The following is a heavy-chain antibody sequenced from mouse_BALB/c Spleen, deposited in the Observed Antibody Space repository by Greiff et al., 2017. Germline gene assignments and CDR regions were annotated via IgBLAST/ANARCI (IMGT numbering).Heavy chain of an antibody. CDR3: ARHSRPYFDY. D-gene: IGHD3-2*02. CDR1: GFAFSSYD. J-gene: IGHJ2*01. CDR2: ISSGGGST. Sequence: EVNVVESGGGLVKPGGSLKLSCAASGFAFSSYDMSWVRQTPEKRLEWVAYISSGGGSTYYPDTVKGRFTISRDNAKNTLYLQMSSLKSEDTAMYYCARHSRPYFDYWGQGTTLTVSS. V-gene: IGHV5-12-1*01.